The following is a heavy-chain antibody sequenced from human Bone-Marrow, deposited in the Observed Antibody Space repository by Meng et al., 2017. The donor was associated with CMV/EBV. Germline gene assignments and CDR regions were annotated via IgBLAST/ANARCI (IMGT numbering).Heavy chain of an antibody. V-gene: IGHV3-21*01. CDR1: GFTFSSYS. CDR3: ERFVAIAARLLQPTKNGMDV. Sequence: GESLKISCAASGFTFSSYSMNWVRQAPGKGLEWVSSISSSSSYIYYADSVKGRFTISRDNAKNSLYLQMNSLRAEDTAVYYCERFVAIAARLLQPTKNGMDVWGQGTTVTVSS. J-gene: IGHJ6*02. CDR2: ISSSSSYI. D-gene: IGHD6-6*01.